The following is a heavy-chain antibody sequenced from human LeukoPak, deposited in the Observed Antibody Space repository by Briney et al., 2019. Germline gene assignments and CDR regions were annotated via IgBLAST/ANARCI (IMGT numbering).Heavy chain of an antibody. CDR2: THHTGSS. V-gene: IGHV4-30-2*01. Sequence: SQTLSLTCAVSGGSLNSGSYPWSWIRQPPGKGLEWIGFTHHTGSSSHNPSLKSRVTISLEAYNNQFSLRLSSVTAADTAVYYCASLYYGDYISYFDYWGQGIMVSVSS. J-gene: IGHJ4*02. CDR3: ASLYYGDYISYFDY. D-gene: IGHD4-17*01. CDR1: GGSLNSGSYP.